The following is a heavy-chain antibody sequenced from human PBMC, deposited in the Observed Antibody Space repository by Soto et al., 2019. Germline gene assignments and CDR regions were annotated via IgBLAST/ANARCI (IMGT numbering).Heavy chain of an antibody. CDR1: GFSLSTSGMC. Sequence: SGPTLVNPTQTLTLTWTFSGFSLSTSGMCVSWIRQPPGKALEWLALIDWDDDKYYSTSLKTRLTISKDTSKNQVVLTMTNMDPVDTATYYCARIRDGYNYSYGMDVWGQGTTVTVSS. J-gene: IGHJ6*02. CDR2: IDWDDDK. V-gene: IGHV2-70*01. CDR3: ARIRDGYNYSYGMDV.